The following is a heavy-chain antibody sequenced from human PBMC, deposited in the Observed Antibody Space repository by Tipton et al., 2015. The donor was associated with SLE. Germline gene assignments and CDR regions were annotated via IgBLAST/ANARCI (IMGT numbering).Heavy chain of an antibody. V-gene: IGHV3-23*01. Sequence: LSLTCAASRFTFSTYGMRWVRQSPGKGLAWVSSISGSDGSTYYADSVKGRFTISRDNSKNTLYLQMNSLRAEDTAVYYCARRNSESGAFDMWGQGTLVTVSS. CDR2: ISGSDGST. D-gene: IGHD3-10*01. CDR3: ARRNSESGAFDM. CDR1: RFTFSTYG. J-gene: IGHJ3*02.